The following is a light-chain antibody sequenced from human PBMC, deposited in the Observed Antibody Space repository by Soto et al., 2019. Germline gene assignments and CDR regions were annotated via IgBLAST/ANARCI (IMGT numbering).Light chain of an antibody. CDR2: GAS. CDR3: QRYGSSPPT. Sequence: EILLTQSPCTLSLSPGERVTLTCGASQSVSSNYLAWYQKKPGQAPRLLIYGASNRATGIPDRFSGSGSGTDFTLTISRLEAEDVAVYYCQRYGSSPPTFGGGTRVEIK. J-gene: IGKJ4*01. V-gene: IGKV3-20*01. CDR1: QSVSSNY.